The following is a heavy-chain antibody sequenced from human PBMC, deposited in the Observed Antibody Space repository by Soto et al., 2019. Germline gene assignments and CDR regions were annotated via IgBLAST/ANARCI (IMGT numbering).Heavy chain of an antibody. CDR3: ARDRAIAAAGTRWFGP. CDR2: INAGNGNT. D-gene: IGHD6-13*01. Sequence: GASVNVSLKSSGYTFTSYAMHWLRQAPGQRLDGMGWINAGNGNTKYSQKFQGRVTITRDRSAGTAYMELSSLRSEDTAVYYCARDRAIAAAGTRWFGPWGQGTRVTVSS. V-gene: IGHV1-3*01. CDR1: GYTFTSYA. J-gene: IGHJ5*02.